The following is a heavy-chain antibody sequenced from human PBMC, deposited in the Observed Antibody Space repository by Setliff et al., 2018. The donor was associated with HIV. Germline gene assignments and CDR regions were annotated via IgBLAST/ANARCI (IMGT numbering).Heavy chain of an antibody. CDR3: ARGLKGGGYYFDY. V-gene: IGHV4-4*07. Sequence: SETLSLTCSVSGDSIGAYYWSWIRQPAGKGLEWIGHIYTNGRTNYNPSLKSRVTLSFDTSKNNFSLNLNSVTATNTAVYYCARGLKGGGYYFDYWGQGMLVTVS. CDR2: IYTNGRT. J-gene: IGHJ4*01. D-gene: IGHD1-26*01. CDR1: GDSIGAYY.